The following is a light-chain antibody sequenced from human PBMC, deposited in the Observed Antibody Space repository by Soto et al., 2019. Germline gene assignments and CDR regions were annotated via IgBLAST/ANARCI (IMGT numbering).Light chain of an antibody. Sequence: QSVLTQPASVSGSPGQSITISCTGTSSDVGGYDYVHWYQHHPGKAPKLMIYEVSNRPSGVSNRFSGSKSGNTASLTISGLQAGSQSSSTSYVFGSGTKVTV. J-gene: IGLJ1*01. CDR3: YV. V-gene: IGLV2-14*01. CDR1: SSDVGGYDY. CDR2: EVS.